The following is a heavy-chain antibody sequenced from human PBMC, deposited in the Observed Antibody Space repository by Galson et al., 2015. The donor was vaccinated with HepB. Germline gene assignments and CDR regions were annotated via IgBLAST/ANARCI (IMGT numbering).Heavy chain of an antibody. CDR2: LSGSGATT. D-gene: IGHD1-26*01. CDR3: AKATRGYSAGYLDH. J-gene: IGHJ4*02. CDR1: EFSFSGYA. Sequence: SLRLSCAASEFSFSGYAMNWVRQAPGKGLEWVSGLSGSGATTYYADSVKGRFTIFRDNSNNILYLHMDSLRAEDTARYYCAKATRGYSAGYLDHWGQGVQVTVSS. V-gene: IGHV3-23*01.